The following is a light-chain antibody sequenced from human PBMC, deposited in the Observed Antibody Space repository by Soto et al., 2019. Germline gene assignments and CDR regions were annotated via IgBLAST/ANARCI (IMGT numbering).Light chain of an antibody. CDR3: SSDADNSTPL. CDR2: DVS. V-gene: IGLV2-14*03. Sequence: QSALTQPASASGSPGQSITISCTVASTDVGGHKYVSWYQQQPGKAPKLIIYDVSSRTSGVSSRLSGSTSGKTASLTISGLQAEDEAYYFFSSDADNSTPLFGGGTKLTVL. J-gene: IGLJ2*01. CDR1: STDVGGHKY.